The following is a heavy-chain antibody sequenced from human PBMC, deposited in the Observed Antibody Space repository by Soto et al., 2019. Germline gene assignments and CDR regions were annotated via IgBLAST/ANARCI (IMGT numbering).Heavy chain of an antibody. CDR1: GGSFSGYY. D-gene: IGHD3-10*01. CDR2: INHSGST. Sequence: PSETLSLTCAVYGGSFSGYYWSWIRQPPGKGLEWIGEINHSGSTNYNPSLKSRVTISVDTSKNQFSLKLSSVTAADTAVYYCAIRPITMVGGVFYSFWGMGVGGQGPTVPV. J-gene: IGHJ6*02. CDR3: AIRPITMVGGVFYSFWGMGV. V-gene: IGHV4-34*01.